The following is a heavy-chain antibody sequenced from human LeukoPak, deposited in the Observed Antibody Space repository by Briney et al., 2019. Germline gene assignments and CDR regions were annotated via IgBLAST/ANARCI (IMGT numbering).Heavy chain of an antibody. CDR2: IYTSGST. CDR1: GGSISSYY. CDR3: ARHRLPYYYYYYMDV. D-gene: IGHD2-15*01. J-gene: IGHJ6*03. Sequence: SETLSLTCTVSGGSISSYYWSWIRQPPGKGLEWIGYIYTSGSTNYNPSLKSRFTISVDTSKNQFSLKLSSVTAADTAVYYCARHRLPYYYYYYMDVWGKGTTVTVSS. V-gene: IGHV4-4*09.